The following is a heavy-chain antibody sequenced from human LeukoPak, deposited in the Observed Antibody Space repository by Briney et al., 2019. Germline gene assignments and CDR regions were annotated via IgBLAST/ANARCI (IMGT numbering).Heavy chain of an antibody. CDR3: ARRDTYYYDSSGYNLDY. J-gene: IGHJ4*02. CDR1: GFTFDDYG. D-gene: IGHD3-22*01. CDR2: INWNGGST. Sequence: GGSLRLSCAASGFTFDDYGMSWVRQAPGKGLEWVSGINWNGGSTGYADSVKGRFTISRDNAKNSLYLQMNSLRAEGTALYYCARRDTYYYDSSGYNLDYWGQGTLVTVSS. V-gene: IGHV3-20*04.